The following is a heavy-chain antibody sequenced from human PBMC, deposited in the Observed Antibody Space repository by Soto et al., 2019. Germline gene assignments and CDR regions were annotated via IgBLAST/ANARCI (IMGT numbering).Heavy chain of an antibody. J-gene: IGHJ4*02. CDR3: VKETPGKGYFDD. CDR2: ISSGGVRK. CDR1: GFTFSRFS. Sequence: GGSLRLSCVASGFTFSRFSMHWVRQAPGKGLDFVAVISSGGVRKYYGSSVKGRFSISRDNSKNTLYLQMGSLRVEVTAVYYCVKETPGKGYFDDWGQGTLVTVSS. V-gene: IGHV3-64*01.